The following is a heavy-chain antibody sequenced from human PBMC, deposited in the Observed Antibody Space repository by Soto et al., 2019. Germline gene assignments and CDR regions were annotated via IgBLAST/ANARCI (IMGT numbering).Heavy chain of an antibody. V-gene: IGHV4-59*01. CDR2: IYYSGST. CDR3: ARWRSSGWNRNYYYYYGMDV. CDR1: GGSISSYY. D-gene: IGHD6-19*01. Sequence: SETLSLTCTVSGGSISSYYWSWIRQPPGKGLEWIGYIYYSGSTNYNPSLKSRVTISVDTSKNQFSLKLSSVTAADTAVYYCARWRSSGWNRNYYYYYGMDVWGQGTTVTVSS. J-gene: IGHJ6*02.